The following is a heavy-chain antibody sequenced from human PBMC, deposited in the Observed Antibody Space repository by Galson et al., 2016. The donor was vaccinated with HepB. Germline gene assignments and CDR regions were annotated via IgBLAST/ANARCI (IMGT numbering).Heavy chain of an antibody. CDR3: ARASGTYNYFDY. Sequence: SLRLSCAASGFTFSIYSMNWVRQAPGKGLEWISHISSSSSTIYCADSVKGRFTISRDTAKNSLYLQMNSLSDEDTAVYYCARASGTYNYFDYWGQGTLVTVSS. D-gene: IGHD1-26*01. CDR2: ISSSSSTI. CDR1: GFTFSIYS. V-gene: IGHV3-48*02. J-gene: IGHJ4*02.